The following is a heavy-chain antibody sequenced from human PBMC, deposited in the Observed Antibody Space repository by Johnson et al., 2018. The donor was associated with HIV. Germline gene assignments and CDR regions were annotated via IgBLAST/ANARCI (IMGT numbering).Heavy chain of an antibody. J-gene: IGHJ3*02. CDR2: IPGRGGST. CDR3: AREAYCSGGSCYDAFDI. D-gene: IGHD2-15*01. V-gene: IGHV3-23*04. Sequence: LQLVESGGGVVQPGESLIVSCSSSRFTFISYGLSWVRQAPGKGLEWVSAIPGRGGSTFYADSVKGRLTISRDKTKNSLYLQMNSLRAEDTAVYYCAREAYCSGGSCYDAFDIWGQGTMVTVSS. CDR1: RFTFISYG.